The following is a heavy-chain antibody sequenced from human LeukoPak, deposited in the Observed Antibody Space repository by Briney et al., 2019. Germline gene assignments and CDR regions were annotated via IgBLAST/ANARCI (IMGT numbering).Heavy chain of an antibody. CDR3: AKDLASVYDAFNI. CDR1: GFTFDDYA. J-gene: IGHJ3*02. V-gene: IGHV3-43*02. Sequence: PGGSLRLSCAASGFTFDDYAMNWVRQAPGKGLEWVSLISGDGGRTFYADSVKGRFTISGDNSKNSLYLEMNSMRTEDTALYYCAKDLASVYDAFNIWGQGTMVTVSS. CDR2: ISGDGGRT.